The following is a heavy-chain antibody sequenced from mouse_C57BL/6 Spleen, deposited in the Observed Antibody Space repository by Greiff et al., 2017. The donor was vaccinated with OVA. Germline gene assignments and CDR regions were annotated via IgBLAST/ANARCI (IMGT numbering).Heavy chain of an antibody. Sequence: QVQLQQSGPELVKPGASVKISCKASGYAFSSSWMNWVKQRPGKGLEWIGRIYPGDGDTNYNGKFKGKATLTADKSSSTAYMQLSSLTSEDSAVYFCAREDGGSSYVAYWGQGTLVTVSA. J-gene: IGHJ3*01. D-gene: IGHD1-1*01. CDR1: GYAFSSSW. CDR2: IYPGDGDT. CDR3: AREDGGSSYVAY. V-gene: IGHV1-82*01.